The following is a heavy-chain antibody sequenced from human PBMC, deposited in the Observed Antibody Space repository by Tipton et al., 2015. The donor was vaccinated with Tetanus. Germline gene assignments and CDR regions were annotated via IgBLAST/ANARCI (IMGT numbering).Heavy chain of an antibody. V-gene: IGHV4-39*02. Sequence: TLSLTCTVSGVSISNSSHYWGWIRQSPGKGLEWIGSFYYGGSTNYNPSLESRVTISVDTSKNEFSRKLTSVTAADTSLYFCARDIYSNTRAFDNWGQGTMVTVSS. CDR3: ARDIYSNTRAFDN. D-gene: IGHD2-2*01. CDR1: GVSISNSSHY. J-gene: IGHJ3*02. CDR2: FYYGGST.